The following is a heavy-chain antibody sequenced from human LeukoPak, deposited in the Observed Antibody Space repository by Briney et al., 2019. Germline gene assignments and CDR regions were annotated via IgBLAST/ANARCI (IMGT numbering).Heavy chain of an antibody. CDR3: ARDRGRGTTTTGSNWFDP. CDR1: GFTVSSNY. D-gene: IGHD1-1*01. CDR2: IYSGGST. J-gene: IGHJ5*02. V-gene: IGHV3-53*04. Sequence: GGSLRLSCAASGFTVSSNYMSWVRQAPGKGLEWVSVIYSGGSTYYADSVKGRFTISRHNSKNTLYLQMNSLRAEDTAVYYCARDRGRGTTTTGSNWFDPWGQGTLVTVSS.